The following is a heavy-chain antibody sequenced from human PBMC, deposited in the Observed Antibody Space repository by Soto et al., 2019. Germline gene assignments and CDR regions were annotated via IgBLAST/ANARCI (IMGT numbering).Heavy chain of an antibody. J-gene: IGHJ3*02. CDR2: IYYSGST. V-gene: IGHV4-59*01. D-gene: IGHD2-15*01. CDR3: ARASSCSGGSCYRGLVAFDI. Sequence: PSETLSLTCTVSGGSISSYYWSWIRQPPGKGLEWIGYIYYSGSTNYNPSLKSRVIISVDTSKNQFSLKLSSVTAADTAVYYCARASSCSGGSCYRGLVAFDIWGQGTMVTVSS. CDR1: GGSISSYY.